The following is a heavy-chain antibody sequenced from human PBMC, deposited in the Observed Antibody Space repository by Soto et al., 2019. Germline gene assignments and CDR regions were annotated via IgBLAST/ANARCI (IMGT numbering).Heavy chain of an antibody. V-gene: IGHV1-69*01. J-gene: IGHJ2*01. D-gene: IGHD2-15*01. Sequence: QVQLVQSGAEVKKPGSSVKVSCKASGGTFSSYAISWMRQAPGQGLEWMGGIIPIFGTANYAQKFQGRVPITADESTSTAYMELSSLRSEDTAVYYCARVVTVVKSFHYWYFDLWGRGTLVTVSS. CDR1: GGTFSSYA. CDR2: IIPIFGTA. CDR3: ARVVTVVKSFHYWYFDL.